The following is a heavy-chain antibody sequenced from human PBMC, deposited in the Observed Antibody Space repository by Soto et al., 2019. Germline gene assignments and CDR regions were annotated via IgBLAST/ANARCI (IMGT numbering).Heavy chain of an antibody. CDR2: INHSGST. CDR1: GGSFSGYY. CDR3: ARGQNNSDYVWGSYRSNYYYYGMDV. J-gene: IGHJ6*02. Sequence: SEILSLACAVYGGSFSGYYWSWIRQPPGKGVEWIGEINHSGSTNYNPSLKSRVTISVDTSKNQFSLKLSSVTAADTAVYYCARGQNNSDYVWGSYRSNYYYYGMDVWGQGTTVT. V-gene: IGHV4-34*01. D-gene: IGHD3-16*02.